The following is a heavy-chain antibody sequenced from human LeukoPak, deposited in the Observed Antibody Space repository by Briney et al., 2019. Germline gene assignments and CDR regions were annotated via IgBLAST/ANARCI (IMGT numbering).Heavy chain of an antibody. D-gene: IGHD1-14*01. CDR2: ISYDGKNK. CDR3: AKEYHPRVATAYDY. V-gene: IGHV3-30*18. CDR1: GFTFSSYG. J-gene: IGHJ4*02. Sequence: GGSLRLSCAASGFTFSSYGMHWVRQAPGKGLEWVAVISYDGKNKYYGDSVKGRFTISRDNSKSTLYLQMNSLRPEDTAVYYCAKEYHPRVATAYDYWGQGTLVTVSS.